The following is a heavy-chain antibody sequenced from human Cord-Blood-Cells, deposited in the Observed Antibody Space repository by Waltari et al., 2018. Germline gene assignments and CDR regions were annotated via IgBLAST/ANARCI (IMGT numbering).Heavy chain of an antibody. Sequence: QVQLVESGGGVVQPGRSLRLSCAASGFTFSSYAMHWVRQAPGKGLEWVVVISYDGSNKYYADSVKGRFTISRDNSKNTLYLQMNSLRAEDTAVYYCAREGLGEDWYFDLWGRGTLVTVSS. CDR1: GFTFSSYA. J-gene: IGHJ2*01. D-gene: IGHD3-16*01. CDR2: ISYDGSNK. CDR3: AREGLGEDWYFDL. V-gene: IGHV3-30-3*01.